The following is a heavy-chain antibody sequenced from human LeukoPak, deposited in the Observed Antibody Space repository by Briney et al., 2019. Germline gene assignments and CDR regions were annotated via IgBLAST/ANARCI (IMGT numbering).Heavy chain of an antibody. CDR3: ARVPNQSKYSIGNY. D-gene: IGHD1-14*01. Sequence: SETLSLTCSVSGGSVTGGGYYWSWIRQHPGKGLEWIGYIYYSGSTYYNPSLKSRVTISVDTSKNQFSLKLSSVTAADTAVYYCARVPNQSKYSIGNYWGQGTLVTVSS. CDR2: IYYSGST. CDR1: GGSVTGGGYY. J-gene: IGHJ4*02. V-gene: IGHV4-31*03.